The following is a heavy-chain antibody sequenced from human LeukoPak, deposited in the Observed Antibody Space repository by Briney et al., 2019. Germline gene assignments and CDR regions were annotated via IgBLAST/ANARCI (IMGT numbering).Heavy chain of an antibody. CDR3: AREDSSGYLGY. CDR1: GGSVSSNIYY. CDR2: IYYSGST. Sequence: SEILSLTCTVSGGSVSSNIYYWNWIRQPPVKGLEWIGYIYYSGSTNYNPSLKSRVTISVDTSKNQFSLKLTSLTAADTAVYYCAREDSSGYLGYWGQGTLVTVSS. V-gene: IGHV4-61*01. J-gene: IGHJ4*02. D-gene: IGHD3-22*01.